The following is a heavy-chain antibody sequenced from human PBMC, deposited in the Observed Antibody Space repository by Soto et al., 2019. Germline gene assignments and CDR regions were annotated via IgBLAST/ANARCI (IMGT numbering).Heavy chain of an antibody. V-gene: IGHV4-31*03. CDR1: GGSIRTGGYY. Sequence: SETLSLTCTVSGGSIRTGGYYWNWIRQHPGKGLEWIGYFYYSGSTYYNPSLKSRVTISVNTSKNQFSLKLSSVTAADTAVYYCARRYGYYFDYWGQGTLVTV. D-gene: IGHD3-9*01. J-gene: IGHJ4*02. CDR2: FYYSGST. CDR3: ARRYGYYFDY.